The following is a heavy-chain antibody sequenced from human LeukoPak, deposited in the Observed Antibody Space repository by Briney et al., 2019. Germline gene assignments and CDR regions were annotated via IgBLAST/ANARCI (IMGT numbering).Heavy chain of an antibody. Sequence: SQTLSLTCVISGDSVSSNSAAWNWIRQSPSRGLEWLGRTYYRSKWHYDYAVSVKSRITINPDTSKNQFSLHLDSVTPEDTAVYYCAGYSYGVRPSWGQGTLVSVSS. CDR1: GDSVSSNSAA. CDR2: TYYRSKWHY. V-gene: IGHV6-1*01. J-gene: IGHJ5*02. D-gene: IGHD5-18*01. CDR3: AGYSYGVRPS.